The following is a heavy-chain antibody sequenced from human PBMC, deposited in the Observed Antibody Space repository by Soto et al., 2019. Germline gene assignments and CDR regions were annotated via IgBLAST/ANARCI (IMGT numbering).Heavy chain of an antibody. J-gene: IGHJ3*02. CDR3: ARVYSGYAGDLDI. CDR1: GGSISSYY. V-gene: IGHV4-59*01. Sequence: SETLSLTCTVSGGSISSYYGSGIRQPPGKGLEWIGYIYYSGSTNYDPSLKSRVTISVDTSKNQFSLKLSSVTAADTAVYYCARVYSGYAGDLDIWGQGTMVTVSS. CDR2: IYYSGST. D-gene: IGHD5-12*01.